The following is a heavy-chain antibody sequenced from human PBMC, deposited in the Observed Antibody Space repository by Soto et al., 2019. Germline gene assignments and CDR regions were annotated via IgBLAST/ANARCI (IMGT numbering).Heavy chain of an antibody. CDR1: GFSLSTSGVG. V-gene: IGHV2-5*02. CDR3: AHYFYILVDDAFEI. CDR2: IYWDDDK. J-gene: IGHJ3*02. D-gene: IGHD2-8*02. Sequence: QITLKESGPTLVKPTQTLTLTCTSSGFSLSTSGVGVGWIRQPPGKALEWLALIYWDDDKRYSPSLKSRVTITKDTSKNQVVLTMTNMDPVDTATYYCAHYFYILVDDAFEIWGQGTMVTVSS.